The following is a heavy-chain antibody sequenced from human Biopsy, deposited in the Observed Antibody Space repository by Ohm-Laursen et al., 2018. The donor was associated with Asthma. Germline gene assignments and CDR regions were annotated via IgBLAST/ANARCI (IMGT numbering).Heavy chain of an antibody. Sequence: ASVKASCKASGYTFTSNAIPWIRQAPGQRLEWMAWLNPVNGNTKYSQQFQGRVTITRDTSASTAYMELSSLTSEDTAVFYCAREVGATRYDPWGQGPLVTVSS. D-gene: IGHD1-26*01. CDR2: LNPVNGNT. CDR1: GYTFTSNA. J-gene: IGHJ5*02. V-gene: IGHV1-3*01. CDR3: AREVGATRYDP.